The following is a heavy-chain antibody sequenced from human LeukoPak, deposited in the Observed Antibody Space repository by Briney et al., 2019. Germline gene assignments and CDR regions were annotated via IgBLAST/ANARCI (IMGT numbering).Heavy chain of an antibody. CDR2: IYYSGST. J-gene: IGHJ4*02. D-gene: IGHD3-22*01. Sequence: SETLSLTCTVSGGSVSSGSYYWSWIRQPPGKGLEWIGYIYYSGSTNYNPSLKSRVTISVDTSKNQFSLKLSSVTAADTAVYYCARAGGYYDSSGYYFYWGQGTLVTVSS. V-gene: IGHV4-61*01. CDR3: ARAGGYYDSSGYYFY. CDR1: GGSVSSGSYY.